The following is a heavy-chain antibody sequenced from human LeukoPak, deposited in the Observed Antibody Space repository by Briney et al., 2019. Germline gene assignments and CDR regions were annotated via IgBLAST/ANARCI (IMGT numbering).Heavy chain of an antibody. D-gene: IGHD6-19*01. CDR2: LSVGGGTT. CDR1: GFTFSSYA. CDR3: AKQRHSNGWYYFNY. V-gene: IGHV3-23*01. J-gene: IGHJ4*02. Sequence: GGSLRLSCAASGFTFSSYAMIWVRQAPGKGLEWVSALSVGGGTTYYADSVKGRFTISRDNSKNTLYLQMNGLRAEDTAVYYCAKQRHSNGWYYFNYWGQGTLVTVSS.